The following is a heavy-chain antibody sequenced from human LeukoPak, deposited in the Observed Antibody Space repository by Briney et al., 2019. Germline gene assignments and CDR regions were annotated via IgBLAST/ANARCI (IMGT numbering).Heavy chain of an antibody. Sequence: GASVKVSCKASGGTFSSYAISWVRQAPGQGLEWMGRIIPILGIANYAQKFQGRVTITADKSTSTAYMELRSLSSDDTALYYCARDAGNYKQVLEYWGQGTLVTVSS. V-gene: IGHV1-69*04. J-gene: IGHJ4*02. CDR3: ARDAGNYKQVLEY. CDR1: GGTFSSYA. D-gene: IGHD1-7*01. CDR2: IIPILGIA.